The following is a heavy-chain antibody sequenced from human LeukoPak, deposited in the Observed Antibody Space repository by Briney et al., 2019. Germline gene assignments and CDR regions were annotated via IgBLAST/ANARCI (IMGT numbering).Heavy chain of an antibody. Sequence: GGSLRLSCAASGFPFSIYWMSWVRQAPGKGLEWVANIKQDGSEKDYVDSVKGRFTISRDNSKNTLYLQMNSLRAEDTAVYYCAKDRDGYNSPSHWGQGTLVTVSS. J-gene: IGHJ4*02. CDR1: GFPFSIYW. CDR3: AKDRDGYNSPSH. V-gene: IGHV3-7*03. D-gene: IGHD5-12*01. CDR2: IKQDGSEK.